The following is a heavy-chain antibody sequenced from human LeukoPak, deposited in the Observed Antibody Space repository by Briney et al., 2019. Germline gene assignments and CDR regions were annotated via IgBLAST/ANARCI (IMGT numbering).Heavy chain of an antibody. D-gene: IGHD5-12*01. CDR2: VDPNNGAT. CDR3: AKSQSALRGADPFDV. Sequence: ASVKVSCKASGYSFTGLTAYFIQWVRQAPGQGLEWMGWVDPNNGATSYMQKFEGRVTMTTDTSISTAYMELNRLRSDDTAIYYCAKSQSALRGADPFDVWGQGTAVSVST. J-gene: IGHJ3*01. CDR1: GYSFTGLTAYF. V-gene: IGHV1-2*02.